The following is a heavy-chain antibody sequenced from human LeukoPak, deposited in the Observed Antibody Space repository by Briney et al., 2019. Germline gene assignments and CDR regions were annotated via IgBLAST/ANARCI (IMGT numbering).Heavy chain of an antibody. CDR2: IYTSGST. CDR3: ARDGRREAPGWFDP. Sequence: SETLSLTCTVSGGSISSYYWSWIRQPAGKGLEWIGRIYTSGSTNYNPSLKSRGTMSVDTSKNQFSLKLSSVTAADTAVYYCARDGRREAPGWFDPWGQGTLVTVSS. D-gene: IGHD1-26*01. V-gene: IGHV4-4*07. CDR1: GGSISSYY. J-gene: IGHJ5*02.